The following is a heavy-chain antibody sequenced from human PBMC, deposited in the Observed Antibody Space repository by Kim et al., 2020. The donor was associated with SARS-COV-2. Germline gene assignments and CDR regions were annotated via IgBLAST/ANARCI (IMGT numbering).Heavy chain of an antibody. CDR2: EGTST. Sequence: EGTSTTYGDSVKGRFTISRDNAKKTVYLQMDGLRAEDTALYYCARGGFDYWGQGTLVTVSS. V-gene: IGHV3-74*01. CDR3: ARGGFDY. J-gene: IGHJ4*02.